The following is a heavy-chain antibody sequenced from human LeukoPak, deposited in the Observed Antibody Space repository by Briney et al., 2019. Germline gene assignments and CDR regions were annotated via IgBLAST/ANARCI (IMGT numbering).Heavy chain of an antibody. V-gene: IGHV4-39*01. Sequence: SETLSLTCTVSAGSISSRGYSWGWIRQPPGRGLEWIGSIYYSGNTYSNPSLKSRVTISVDRSKNQFSLRLSSVTAADTAVYYCARHGPIVGATNFDYWGQGTLVTVSS. CDR3: ARHGPIVGATNFDY. D-gene: IGHD1-26*01. CDR2: IYYSGNT. CDR1: AGSISSRGYS. J-gene: IGHJ4*02.